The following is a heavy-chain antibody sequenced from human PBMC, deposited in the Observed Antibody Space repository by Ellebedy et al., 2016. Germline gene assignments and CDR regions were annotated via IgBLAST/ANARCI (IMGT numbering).Heavy chain of an antibody. D-gene: IGHD1-26*01. V-gene: IGHV4-34*01. Sequence: SETLSLXXGVYGGSFSGYFWTWIRQSPHKGLEWIGQINHAGITDYSPSLKSRVTMSIDKSQNQFSLRLSSVTAADTAVYYCARKGGSFIVDYFDYWGQGILVTVSS. J-gene: IGHJ4*02. CDR1: GGSFSGYF. CDR3: ARKGGSFIVDYFDY. CDR2: INHAGIT.